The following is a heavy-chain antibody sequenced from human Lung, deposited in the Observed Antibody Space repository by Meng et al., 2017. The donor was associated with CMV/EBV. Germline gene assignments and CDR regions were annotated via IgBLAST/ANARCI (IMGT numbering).Heavy chain of an antibody. D-gene: IGHD4-17*01. V-gene: IGHV1-46*01. CDR3: ASPGDYRLRGFRY. CDR1: AFTLTTYF. CDR2: INPSGGST. Sequence: CKTSAFTLTTYFMHWVRQAPGQGLEWMGLINPSGGSTSYAQKFQGRVTMTRETPTSTVYMELSSLKSEDTAVYYCASPGDYRLRGFRYWGQGTLVTVSS. J-gene: IGHJ4*02.